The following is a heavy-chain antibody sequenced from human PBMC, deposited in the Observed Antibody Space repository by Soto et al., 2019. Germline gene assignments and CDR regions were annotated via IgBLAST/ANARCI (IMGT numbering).Heavy chain of an antibody. D-gene: IGHD3-22*01. CDR1: GFSLSTSGVG. Sequence: SGPTLVNPTQTLTLTCTFSGFSLSTSGVGVGWIRQPPGKALEWLALIYWDDDKRYSPSLKSRLTITKDTSKNQVVLTMTILDLVDTATYYCAHSLIGYYYDSSGSNWFDPWGQ. V-gene: IGHV2-5*02. J-gene: IGHJ5*02. CDR3: AHSLIGYYYDSSGSNWFDP. CDR2: IYWDDDK.